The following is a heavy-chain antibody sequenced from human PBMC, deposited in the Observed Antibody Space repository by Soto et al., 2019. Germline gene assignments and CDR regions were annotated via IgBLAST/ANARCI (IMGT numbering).Heavy chain of an antibody. Sequence: SETLSLTCTVSGGSISSYYWSWIRQPPGKGLEWIGYIYYSGSTNYNPSLKSRVTISVDTSKNQFSLKLSSVTAADTAVYYCARSVARIAVAGTALDYWGQGTLVTVSS. J-gene: IGHJ4*02. CDR1: GGSISSYY. V-gene: IGHV4-59*01. CDR2: IYYSGST. D-gene: IGHD6-19*01. CDR3: ARSVARIAVAGTALDY.